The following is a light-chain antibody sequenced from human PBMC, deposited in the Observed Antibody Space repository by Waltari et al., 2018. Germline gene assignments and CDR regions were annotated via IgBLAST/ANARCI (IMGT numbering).Light chain of an antibody. CDR3: HVWHPHVDPGV. J-gene: IGLJ1*01. V-gene: IGLV3-21*04. CDR2: YDR. CDR1: NIGTYS. Sequence: SYVVTQPPSVSVAPGETATITCGGENIGTYSVHWYQRKAGQAPVLVLFYDRARPSGIPDRFTGSNSGNTATLTISRVEAEDEARYYCHVWHPHVDPGVFGTGTEVTVL.